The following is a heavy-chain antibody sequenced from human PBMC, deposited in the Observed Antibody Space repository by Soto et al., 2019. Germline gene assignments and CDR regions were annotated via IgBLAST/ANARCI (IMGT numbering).Heavy chain of an antibody. CDR1: GFTVSSNY. CDR2: IYSGGST. D-gene: IGHD3-16*01. V-gene: IGHV3-53*01. CDR3: AREGVSGSSKYYYGMDV. Sequence: EVQLVESGGGLIQPGGSLRLSCAASGFTVSSNYMSWVRQAPGKGLEWVSVIYSGGSTYYADSVKGRFTISRDNSKNTLYLQMNSLRAEDTAVDYCAREGVSGSSKYYYGMDVWGQGTTVTVSS. J-gene: IGHJ6*02.